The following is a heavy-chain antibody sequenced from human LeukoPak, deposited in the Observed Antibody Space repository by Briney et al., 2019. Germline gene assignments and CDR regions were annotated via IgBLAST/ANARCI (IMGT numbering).Heavy chain of an antibody. D-gene: IGHD3-22*01. CDR1: GFTFSSYA. CDR3: VGYYYDSSGYYSQFFDY. Sequence: GGSLRLSCAASGFTFSSYAMSWVRQAPGKGLEWVSAISGSGGSTYYADSVKGRFTISRDNSKNTLYLQMNSLRAEDTAVYYCVGYYYDSSGYYSQFFDYWGQGTLVTVSS. CDR2: ISGSGGST. J-gene: IGHJ4*02. V-gene: IGHV3-23*01.